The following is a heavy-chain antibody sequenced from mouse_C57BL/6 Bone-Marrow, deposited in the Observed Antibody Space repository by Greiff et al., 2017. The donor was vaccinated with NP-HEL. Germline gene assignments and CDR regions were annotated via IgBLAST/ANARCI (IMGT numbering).Heavy chain of an antibody. CDR3: ARELTTVGWYFDV. Sequence: QVQLQQPGAELVMPGASVKLSCKASGYTFTSYWLHWVKQRPGQGLEWIGEIDPSESYTNYNQKFKGKSTLTVDKSSSTAYMQLSSLTSEDSAVYYCARELTTVGWYFDVWGTGTTVTVSS. D-gene: IGHD1-1*01. V-gene: IGHV1-69*01. J-gene: IGHJ1*03. CDR1: GYTFTSYW. CDR2: IDPSESYT.